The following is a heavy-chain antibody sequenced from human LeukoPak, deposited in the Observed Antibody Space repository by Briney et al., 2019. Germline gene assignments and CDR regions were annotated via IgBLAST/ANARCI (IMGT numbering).Heavy chain of an antibody. D-gene: IGHD1-1*01. CDR1: GGTFSSYT. J-gene: IGHJ4*02. CDR3: ARDPGGNDDVY. Sequence: SAKVSCKASGGTFSSYTISWVRQAPGQGLEWMGRIIPILGIANYAQKFQGRVTITADKSTSTAYMELSSLRSEDTAVYYCARDPGGNDDVYWGQGTLVTVSS. V-gene: IGHV1-69*04. CDR2: IIPILGIA.